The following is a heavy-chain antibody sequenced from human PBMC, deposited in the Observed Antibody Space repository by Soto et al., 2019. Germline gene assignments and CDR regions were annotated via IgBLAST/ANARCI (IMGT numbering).Heavy chain of an antibody. D-gene: IGHD6-19*01. V-gene: IGHV4-59*08. J-gene: IGHJ4*02. CDR2: IYYSGST. CDR3: ARHSSDWHFDY. CDR1: GGSISSFY. Sequence: SETLSLTCTVSGGSISSFYWSWVRQPPGKGLEWIGYIYYSGSTNYNPSLKSRVTISVGTSKTQFSLKLSSVTAADTAVYYCARHSSDWHFDYWGQGTLVTVSS.